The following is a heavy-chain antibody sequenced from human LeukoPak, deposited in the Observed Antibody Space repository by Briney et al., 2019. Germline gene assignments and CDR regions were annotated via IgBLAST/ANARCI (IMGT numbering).Heavy chain of an antibody. Sequence: PSETLSLTCSVSGDSINSDDYFSWNWIRQSPGKGLEWIGYLYNGESTYYNPSLNSRASISVDTSKNQFSLKLSSVTAADTAVYYCARGADWSDPWGQGTLVTVSS. CDR3: ARGADWSDP. CDR2: LYNGEST. V-gene: IGHV4-30-2*06. J-gene: IGHJ5*02. CDR1: GDSINSDDYFS.